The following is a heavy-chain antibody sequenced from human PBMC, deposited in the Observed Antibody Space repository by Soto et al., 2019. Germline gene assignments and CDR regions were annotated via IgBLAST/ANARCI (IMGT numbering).Heavy chain of an antibody. Sequence: PGGSLSLSCAASGFTFSSYSMNWVRQAPGKGLEWVSSISSSSSYIYYADSVKGRFTISRDNAKNSLYLQMNSLRAEDTAVYYCARFHSSRWFDPWGQGTLVTVSS. V-gene: IGHV3-21*01. D-gene: IGHD6-6*01. J-gene: IGHJ5*02. CDR1: GFTFSSYS. CDR2: ISSSSSYI. CDR3: ARFHSSRWFDP.